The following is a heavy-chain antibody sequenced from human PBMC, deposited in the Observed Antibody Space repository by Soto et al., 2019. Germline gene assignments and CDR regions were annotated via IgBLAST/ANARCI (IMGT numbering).Heavy chain of an antibody. CDR3: ARGFDILTGLYFQH. V-gene: IGHV3-21*01. D-gene: IGHD3-9*01. J-gene: IGHJ1*01. CDR1: GFTFSSYS. CDR2: ISSSSRYI. Sequence: EVQLVESGGGLVKPGGSLRLSCAASGFTFSSYSMNWVRQAPGKGLEWVSSISSSSRYIYYPDSVKGRFTISRDNAMNSLYLQMSSLRAEDTAVYYCARGFDILTGLYFQHWGQGTLVTVSS.